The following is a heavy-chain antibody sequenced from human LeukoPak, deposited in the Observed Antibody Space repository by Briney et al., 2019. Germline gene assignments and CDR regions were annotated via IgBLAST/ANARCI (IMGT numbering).Heavy chain of an antibody. CDR2: ISGSGGST. V-gene: IGHV3-23*01. D-gene: IGHD3-10*01. J-gene: IGHJ4*02. CDR1: GFTISSYA. CDR3: AKDVGSGSFFDC. Sequence: GGSLRLSCAASGFTISSYAMSWVRQAPGKGLEWVSAISGSGGSTYSADSVKGRFTISRDNSKNTLYLQMNSLRAEDTAVYYCAKDVGSGSFFDCWGQGTLVTVSS.